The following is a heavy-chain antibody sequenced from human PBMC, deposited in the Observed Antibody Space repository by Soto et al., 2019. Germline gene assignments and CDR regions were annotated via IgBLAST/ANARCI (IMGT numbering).Heavy chain of an antibody. CDR3: ARAPLPAGGDASAI. V-gene: IGHV3-33*01. J-gene: IGHJ3*02. D-gene: IGHD2-2*01. CDR1: GFTFSSSG. CDR2: IWYDGSNK. Sequence: GALRLSGAASGFTFSSSGMHWVRQAPGKGLEWVAVIWYDGSNKYYADSVKGRFTISRDNSKNTLYLQMNSLRAEDTAVYYCARAPLPAGGDASAIWGHGTM.